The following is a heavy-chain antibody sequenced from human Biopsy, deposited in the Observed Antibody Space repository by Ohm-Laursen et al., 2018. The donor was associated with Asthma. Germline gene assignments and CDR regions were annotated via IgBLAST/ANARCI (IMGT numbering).Heavy chain of an antibody. D-gene: IGHD1-26*01. Sequence: GSLRLSCAASGFTFSSYAMSWVRQAPGKGLEWVSSISSSGASTYYADSVKGRFTISRDNSKNTLYLQMSSLRADDTAVYYRAKGGTYTTDRYAYWGQGSLVTVSS. CDR1: GFTFSSYA. J-gene: IGHJ4*02. V-gene: IGHV3-23*01. CDR3: AKGGTYTTDRYAY. CDR2: ISSSGAST.